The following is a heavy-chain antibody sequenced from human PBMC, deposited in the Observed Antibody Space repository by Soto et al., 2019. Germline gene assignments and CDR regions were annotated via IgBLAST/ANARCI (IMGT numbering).Heavy chain of an antibody. CDR3: ARGIMVAAEYYFDY. CDR1: GGFLSRGGYY. Sequence: SEALSAPCTFSGGFLSRGGYYWIWIRPPPGKGLEWIGYIYYSGSTYYNPSLKSRVTISVDTSKNQFSLKLSSVTAADTAVYYCARGIMVAAEYYFDYWGQGTLVTVSS. J-gene: IGHJ4*02. CDR2: IYYSGST. D-gene: IGHD2-15*01. V-gene: IGHV4-31*03.